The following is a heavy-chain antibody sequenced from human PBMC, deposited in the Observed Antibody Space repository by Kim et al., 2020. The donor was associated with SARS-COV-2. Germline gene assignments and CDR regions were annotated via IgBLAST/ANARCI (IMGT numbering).Heavy chain of an antibody. J-gene: IGHJ6*02. CDR1: GGSISSSNW. Sequence: SETLSLTCAVSGGSISSSNWWSWVRQPPGKGLEWIGEIYHSGSTNYNPSLKSRVTISVDKSKNQFSLKLSSVTAADTAVYYCARDSRVLLWFGELTGYYYYGMDVWGQGTTVTVSS. CDR2: IYHSGST. D-gene: IGHD3-10*01. V-gene: IGHV4-4*02. CDR3: ARDSRVLLWFGELTGYYYYGMDV.